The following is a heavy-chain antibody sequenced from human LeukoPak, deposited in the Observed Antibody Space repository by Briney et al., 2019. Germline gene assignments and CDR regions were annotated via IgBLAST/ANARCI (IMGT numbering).Heavy chain of an antibody. D-gene: IGHD2-2*01. Sequence: SETLSLTCAVYGGSFSGYYWSWIRQPPGKGLEWIGEINHSGSTNYNPSLKSRVTISVDTSKNQFSLKLSSVTAADTAVYYCARLRKGYCSSTSCSGYFYYYYMDVWGKGTTVTISS. J-gene: IGHJ6*03. CDR2: INHSGST. V-gene: IGHV4-34*01. CDR1: GGSFSGYY. CDR3: ARLRKGYCSSTSCSGYFYYYYMDV.